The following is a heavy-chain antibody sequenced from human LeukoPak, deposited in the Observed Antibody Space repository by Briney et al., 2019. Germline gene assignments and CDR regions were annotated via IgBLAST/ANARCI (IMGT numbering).Heavy chain of an antibody. CDR1: GGSISSYY. V-gene: IGHV4-59*08. J-gene: IGHJ4*02. CDR2: ISYSGNT. CDR3: ARQGGYIAPLAL. D-gene: IGHD5-12*01. Sequence: PSETLSLTCTVSGGSISSYYWSWIRQPTGKGLEWIGYISYSGNTNYNPSLKSRVTISVDTSKNQFSLKLTSVTAADTAVYYCARQGGYIAPLALWGQGTPVTVSA.